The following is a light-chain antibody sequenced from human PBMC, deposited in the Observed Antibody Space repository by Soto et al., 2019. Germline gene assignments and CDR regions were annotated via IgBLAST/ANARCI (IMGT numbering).Light chain of an antibody. CDR1: QSVNSD. J-gene: IGKJ5*01. CDR3: QQYKNWPPIT. CDR2: GAS. V-gene: IGKV3-15*01. Sequence: IVMKQSPATLSVSPGERATISCGASQSVNSDLAWYQEKPGQAPRLLIYGASTRATGIPARFSGSGSGTEFTLAISSLQSEDFAVYYCQQYKNWPPITFGQGTRLEIK.